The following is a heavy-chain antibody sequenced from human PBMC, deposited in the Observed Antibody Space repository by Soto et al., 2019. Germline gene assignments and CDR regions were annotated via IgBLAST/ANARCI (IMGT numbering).Heavy chain of an antibody. CDR3: ARDPIVGENYYYYGMDV. V-gene: IGHV1-69*13. D-gene: IGHD1-26*01. J-gene: IGHJ6*02. CDR1: GGTFSSYA. CDR2: IIPIFGTA. Sequence: GASVKVSCKASGGTFSSYAISWVRQAPGQGLEWMGGIIPIFGTANYAQKFQGRVTITADESTSTAYMELSSLRSEDTAVYYCARDPIVGENYYYYGMDVWGQGTTVTVSS.